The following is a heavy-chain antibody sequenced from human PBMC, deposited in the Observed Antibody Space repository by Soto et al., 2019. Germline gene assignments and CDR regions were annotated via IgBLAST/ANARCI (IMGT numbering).Heavy chain of an antibody. D-gene: IGHD3-10*01. CDR3: AREGSYYGFDY. CDR1: GFTFSSYA. Sequence: ESGGGVVQPGRSLRLSCAASGFTFSSYAMHWVRQAPGKGLEWVAVISYDGSNKYYADSVKGRFTISRDNSKNTLYLQMNSLRAEDTAVYYCAREGSYYGFDYWGQGTLVTVSS. CDR2: ISYDGSNK. J-gene: IGHJ4*02. V-gene: IGHV3-30-3*01.